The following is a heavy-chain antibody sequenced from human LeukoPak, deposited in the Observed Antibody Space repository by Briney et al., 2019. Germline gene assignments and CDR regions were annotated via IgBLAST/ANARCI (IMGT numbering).Heavy chain of an antibody. D-gene: IGHD6-19*01. J-gene: IGHJ3*02. CDR2: IYSGGST. CDR1: GFTVSSNY. V-gene: IGHV3-53*01. Sequence: GGSLRLSCAASGFTVSSNYMSWVRQAPGKGLEWVSIIYSGGSTYYADSVKGRFTIPRDKSKNTLYLQMNSLRAEDTAMYYCASPSSGQSFDIWGQGTMVTVSS. CDR3: ASPSSGQSFDI.